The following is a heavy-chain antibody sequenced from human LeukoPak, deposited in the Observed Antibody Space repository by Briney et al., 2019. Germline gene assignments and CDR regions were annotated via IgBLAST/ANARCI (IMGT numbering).Heavy chain of an antibody. CDR3: ARGFITMVRGVIIPDAFDI. V-gene: IGHV4-59*01. CDR1: GGSISSYY. J-gene: IGHJ3*02. D-gene: IGHD3-10*01. CDR2: IYYSGST. Sequence: KPSETLSLTCTVSGGSISSYYWSWIRQPPGKGLEWIGYIYYSGSTNYNPSLKSRVTISVDTSKNQFSLKLSSVTAADTAVYYCARGFITMVRGVIIPDAFDIWGQGTMVTVSS.